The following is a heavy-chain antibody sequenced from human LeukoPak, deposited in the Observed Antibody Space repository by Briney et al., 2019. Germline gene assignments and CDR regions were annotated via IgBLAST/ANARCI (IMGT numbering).Heavy chain of an antibody. CDR2: ITSSSSTI. Sequence: PGGSLRLSCAASGFTFSSYSMNWVRQAPGKGLGWVSYITSSSSTIYYADSVKGRFTISRDNAKNSLYLQMHSLRDEDTAVYYCAKAYSSSWVYFDYWGQGTLVTVSS. CDR3: AKAYSSSWVYFDY. J-gene: IGHJ4*02. D-gene: IGHD6-13*01. V-gene: IGHV3-48*02. CDR1: GFTFSSYS.